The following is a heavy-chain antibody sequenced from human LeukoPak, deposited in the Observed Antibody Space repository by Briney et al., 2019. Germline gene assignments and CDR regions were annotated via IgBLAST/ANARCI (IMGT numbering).Heavy chain of an antibody. V-gene: IGHV4-39*07. Sequence: PSETLSLTCTVPGGSISSSSYYWGWIRQPPGKGLEWIGSIYYSGSTYYNPSLKSRVTISVDTSKNQFSLKLSSVTAADTAVYYCARDAGHQLSRRNYYAMDVWGQGTTVTVSS. D-gene: IGHD1-1*01. CDR1: GGSISSSSYY. J-gene: IGHJ6*02. CDR2: IYYSGST. CDR3: ARDAGHQLSRRNYYAMDV.